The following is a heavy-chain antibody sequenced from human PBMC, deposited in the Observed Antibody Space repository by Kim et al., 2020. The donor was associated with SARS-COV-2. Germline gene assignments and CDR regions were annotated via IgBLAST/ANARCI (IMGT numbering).Heavy chain of an antibody. Sequence: NSNPSFKGRVTISVDTSKNQFSLDLLSVTAADTAMYYCARATDAYSPFDYWGQGALVTVSS. CDR3: ARATDAYSPFDY. D-gene: IGHD1-26*01. V-gene: IGHV4-59*01. J-gene: IGHJ4*02.